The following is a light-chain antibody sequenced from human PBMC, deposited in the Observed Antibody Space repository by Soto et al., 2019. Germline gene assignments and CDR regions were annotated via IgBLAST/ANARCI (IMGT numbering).Light chain of an antibody. Sequence: QSALTQPASVSGSPGQSITISCTGTSSDIGSYDYVTWYQQYPGKAPKVMIYDVTNRPSGVSNRFSGSKSGNTASLTISGLQAEDEADYYCPSSTSTTSVVFGGGTKVTVL. CDR2: DVT. CDR1: SSDIGSYDY. V-gene: IGLV2-14*03. CDR3: PSSTSTTSVV. J-gene: IGLJ2*01.